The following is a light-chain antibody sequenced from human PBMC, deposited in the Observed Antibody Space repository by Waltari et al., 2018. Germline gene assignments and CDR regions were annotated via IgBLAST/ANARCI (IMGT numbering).Light chain of an antibody. V-gene: IGKV1-5*03. CDR1: QSIVGW. CDR3: QQYNSYPIT. Sequence: DIHMPQSPSTLSASLGDRVTITCRASQSIVGWLAWYQQKPGKAPKLLIYQASSLESGVPSRFSGSGSGTEFTLTISSLQPDEFATYYCQQYNSYPITFGQGKRLEIK. CDR2: QAS. J-gene: IGKJ5*01.